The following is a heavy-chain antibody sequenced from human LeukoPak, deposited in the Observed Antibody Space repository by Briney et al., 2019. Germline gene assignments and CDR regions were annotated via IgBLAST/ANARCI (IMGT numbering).Heavy chain of an antibody. CDR1: GFTFSSYA. D-gene: IGHD1-26*01. CDR3: ASYNGSYDWFDP. V-gene: IGHV3-23*01. Sequence: AGGPLRLSCAASGFTFSSYAMSWVRQAPGKGLEWVSAISGSGGSTYYADSVKGRFTISRDNSKNTLYLQMNSLRAEDTAVYYCASYNGSYDWFDPWGQGTLVTVSS. J-gene: IGHJ5*02. CDR2: ISGSGGST.